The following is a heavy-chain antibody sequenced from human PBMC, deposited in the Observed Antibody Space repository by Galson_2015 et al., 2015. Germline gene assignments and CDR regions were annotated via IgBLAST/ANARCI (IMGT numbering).Heavy chain of an antibody. V-gene: IGHV3-9*01. D-gene: IGHD6-13*01. CDR2: ISWNSGSI. Sequence: SLRLSCAASGFTFDDYAMHWVRHAPGKGLEWVSGISWNSGSIGYADSVKGRFTISRDNAKNSLYLQMNSLRAEDTALYYCAKDISARSWTSFDYWGQGTLVTVSS. CDR3: AKDISARSWTSFDY. CDR1: GFTFDDYA. J-gene: IGHJ4*02.